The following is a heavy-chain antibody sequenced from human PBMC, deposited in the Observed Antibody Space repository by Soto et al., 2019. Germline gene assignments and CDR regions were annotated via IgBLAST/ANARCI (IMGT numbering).Heavy chain of an antibody. V-gene: IGHV3-53*02. CDR2: IYSGGST. J-gene: IGHJ4*02. CDR1: GFTVSSNY. CDR3: ARSGGGVVLHQSPFDY. Sequence: EVQLVETGGGLIQPGGSLRLSCAASGFTVSSNYMSWVRQAPGKGLEWVSVIYSGGSTYYADSVKGRFTISRDNSKNTLYLQMNSLGAEDTAVYYWARSGGGVVLHQSPFDYWGQGTLVTVSS. D-gene: IGHD3-16*01.